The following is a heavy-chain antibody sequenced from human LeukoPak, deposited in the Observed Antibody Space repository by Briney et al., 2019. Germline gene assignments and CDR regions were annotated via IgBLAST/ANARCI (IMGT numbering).Heavy chain of an antibody. Sequence: GGSLRLSCEVSGFTFSSYSMNWVRQAPGKGLEWGSSISESGDNTHYADSVKGRFTISRDNSLNTLYLQMNSLRAEATAVYYCAVTYYDFWSGYPSWFEPWGQGTLVTVSS. CDR1: GFTFSSYS. D-gene: IGHD3-3*01. CDR2: ISESGDNT. V-gene: IGHV3-23*01. CDR3: AVTYYDFWSGYPSWFEP. J-gene: IGHJ5*02.